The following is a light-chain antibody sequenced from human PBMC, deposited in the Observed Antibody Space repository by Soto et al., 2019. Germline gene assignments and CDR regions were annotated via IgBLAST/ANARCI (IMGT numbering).Light chain of an antibody. J-gene: IGKJ1*01. V-gene: IGKV3-11*01. CDR2: DSS. CDR3: QQYGSSPRT. CDR1: QNVDKF. Sequence: EIELTQSPATLSLSPGETATLSCRASQNVDKFLAWYQQRPGQPPRLLIFDSSNRATGVPVRFSCSGSGTVFTLTIGSLEPEDSAVYYCQQYGSSPRTFGQGTKVEIK.